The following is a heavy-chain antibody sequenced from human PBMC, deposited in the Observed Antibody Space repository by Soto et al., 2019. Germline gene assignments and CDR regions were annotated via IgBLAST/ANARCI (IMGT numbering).Heavy chain of an antibody. D-gene: IGHD1-26*01. CDR3: ARGSRSIY. V-gene: IGHV3-7*01. Sequence: EVRLVESGGGLVQPGGSLRLSCAASGFTFSNYWMNWVRQAPGKGLEWVANIKQDGSEKYYVDSVKGRFTISRDNAKNSLYLQMNSLRAEDTAVYYCARGSRSIYWGQGTLVTVSS. J-gene: IGHJ4*02. CDR1: GFTFSNYW. CDR2: IKQDGSEK.